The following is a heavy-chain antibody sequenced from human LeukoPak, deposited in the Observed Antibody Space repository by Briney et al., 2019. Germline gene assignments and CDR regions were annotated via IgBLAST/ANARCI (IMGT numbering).Heavy chain of an antibody. D-gene: IGHD5-18*01. CDR2: KTYGGTT. J-gene: IGHJ6*02. CDR3: TRGPIQLWLYHGTDV. V-gene: IGHV3-49*02. Sequence: KTYGGTTEYAASVKGRFIISRDDSTSIAYLQMNSLKTEDTAVYHCTRGPIQLWLYHGTDVWGQGTTVTVSS.